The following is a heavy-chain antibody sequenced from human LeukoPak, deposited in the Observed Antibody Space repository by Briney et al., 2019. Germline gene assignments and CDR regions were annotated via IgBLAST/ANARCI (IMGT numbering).Heavy chain of an antibody. J-gene: IGHJ4*02. CDR1: GGSISSSNW. V-gene: IGHV4-4*02. D-gene: IGHD5-18*01. CDR2: IYHSGST. Sequence: SETLSLTCAVSGGSISSSNWWCWVRQPPGKGLEWIGEIYHSGSTNYNPSLKSRVTISVDKSKNQFSLKLSSVTAADTAVYYCARDPYSYGNYFDYWGQGTLVTVSS. CDR3: ARDPYSYGNYFDY.